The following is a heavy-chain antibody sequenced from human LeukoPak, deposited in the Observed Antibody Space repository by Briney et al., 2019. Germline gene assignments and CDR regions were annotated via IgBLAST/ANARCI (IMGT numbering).Heavy chain of an antibody. V-gene: IGHV3-33*08. D-gene: IGHD2-21*02. Sequence: LPGGSLRLSCVASGFSFSSYPMNWVRQAPGKGLEWVAVIWYDGSNQYYADSVKGRFTISRDNSKNTLYLQMNSLRTEDTAVYYCTRDQGGGDNRDYGMDVWGQGTTVTVSS. CDR3: TRDQGGGDNRDYGMDV. CDR2: IWYDGSNQ. J-gene: IGHJ6*02. CDR1: GFSFSSYP.